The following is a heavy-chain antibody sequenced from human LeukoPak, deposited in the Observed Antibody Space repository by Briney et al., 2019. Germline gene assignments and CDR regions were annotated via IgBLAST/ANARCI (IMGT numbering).Heavy chain of an antibody. J-gene: IGHJ4*02. Sequence: PGGSLRLSCAASGFSFSSYWMHWVRQVPGKGLVWVSRITSDGSITTYADSMKGRFTISRENAKKMIYLQMNSLRAEDTAVYYCARGRGNYYDSSGYYFTYYFDYWGQGTLVTVSS. V-gene: IGHV3-74*01. CDR2: ITSDGSIT. CDR1: GFSFSSYW. CDR3: ARGRGNYYDSSGYYFTYYFDY. D-gene: IGHD3-22*01.